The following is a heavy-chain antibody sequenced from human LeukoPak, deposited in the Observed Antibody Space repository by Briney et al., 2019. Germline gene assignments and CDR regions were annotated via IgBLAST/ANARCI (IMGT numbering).Heavy chain of an antibody. D-gene: IGHD6-6*01. J-gene: IGHJ4*02. Sequence: GGXLXXXXXXXXXXXXNXXMRCVRXAPGKGLEWVSLIYSGGGTYYADAVKGRFTISRDGSKNMLYLQMDSLRAEDTAIYYCARDPPAVAANTYGWGQGTLVTVSS. V-gene: IGHV3-66*01. CDR1: XXXXXNXX. CDR3: ARDPPAVAANTYG. CDR2: IYSGGGT.